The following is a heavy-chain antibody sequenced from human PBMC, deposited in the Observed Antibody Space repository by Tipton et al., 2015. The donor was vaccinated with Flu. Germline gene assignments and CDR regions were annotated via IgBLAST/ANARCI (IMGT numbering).Heavy chain of an antibody. CDR2: IYSGGTT. CDR1: GFTVSSSMY. Sequence: SLRLSCAASGFTVSSSMYMSWVRQAPGKGLEWVSVIYSGGTTHYADSVKGRFTISRDNSKNTLYLQMGSLRADDMAVYYCARGMNSGLVDVWGQGTTVTVSS. D-gene: IGHD2/OR15-2a*01. CDR3: ARGMNSGLVDV. J-gene: IGHJ6*02. V-gene: IGHV3-53*05.